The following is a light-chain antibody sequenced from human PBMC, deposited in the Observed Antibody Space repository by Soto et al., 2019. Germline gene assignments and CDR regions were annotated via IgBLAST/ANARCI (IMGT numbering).Light chain of an antibody. J-gene: IGLJ3*02. CDR1: TSNLGSNF. V-gene: IGLV1-47*01. CDR2: RND. CDR3: AAWDDSLSAVV. Sequence: QSVLTQPPSASGTPGQRVTISCSGSTSNLGSNFIYWYQQLPGAAPKLLISRNDERPSGVPDRFSGSKSGTSAPLAISGLRSEDEADYHCAAWDDSLSAVVFGGGTKLTVL.